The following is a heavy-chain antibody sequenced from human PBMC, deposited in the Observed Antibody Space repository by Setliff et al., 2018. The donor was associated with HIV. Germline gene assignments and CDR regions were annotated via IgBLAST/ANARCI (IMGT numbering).Heavy chain of an antibody. CDR3: ARVVGADNWFDP. J-gene: IGHJ5*02. V-gene: IGHV1-46*01. Sequence: ASVKVSCKASGYTFTSYFMHWVRQAPGQGLEWMGIINPRGGSTTYALKFRGRVTMTRDTSTTTVYMELSSLRSEDTAVYYCARVVGADNWFDPWGQGSLVTVSS. CDR1: GYTFTSYF. D-gene: IGHD1-26*01. CDR2: INPRGGST.